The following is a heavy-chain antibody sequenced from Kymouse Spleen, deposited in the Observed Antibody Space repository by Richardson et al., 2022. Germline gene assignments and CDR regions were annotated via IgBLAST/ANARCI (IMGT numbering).Heavy chain of an antibody. CDR3: ARDRIAVAAFDI. V-gene: IGHV4-59*01. Sequence: QVQLQESGPGLVKPSETLSLTCTVSGGSISSYYWSWIRQPPGKGLEWIGYIYYSGSTNYNPSLKSRVTISVDTSKNQFSLKLSSVTAADTAVYYCARDRIAVAAFDIWGQGTMVTVSS. D-gene: IGHD6-19*01. CDR1: GGSISSYY. J-gene: IGHJ3*02. CDR2: IYYSGST.